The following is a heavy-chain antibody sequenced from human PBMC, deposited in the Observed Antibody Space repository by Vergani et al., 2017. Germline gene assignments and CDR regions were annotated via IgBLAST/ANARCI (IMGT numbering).Heavy chain of an antibody. J-gene: IGHJ4*02. Sequence: QVQLPQWGAGLLKPSETLSLTCAVYGGSFSGYYWSWIRQPPGKGLEWIGEVNHGGSTNYNPSLKSRVSISVDTSKNQFSLQLTSVTAADSALYFCASVARAPTRRNPPPDYWGQGILVTVSS. CDR2: VNHGGST. V-gene: IGHV4-34*01. CDR3: ASVARAPTRRNPPPDY. CDR1: GGSFSGYY.